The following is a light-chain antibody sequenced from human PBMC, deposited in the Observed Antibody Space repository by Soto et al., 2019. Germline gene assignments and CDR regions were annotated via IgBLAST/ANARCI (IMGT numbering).Light chain of an antibody. J-gene: IGLJ1*01. CDR2: DVS. CDR1: SNDVGHDNY. CDR3: NSYTSSGTYV. Sequence: QSVLTQPASVSGSPGQSITISCTGTSNDVGHDNYVSWYQQFPGKVPKLIFYDVSNRPSGVSNRFSGSKSGNTASLTISGLQADYEADYYCNSYTSSGTYVFGTGTKLTVL. V-gene: IGLV2-14*03.